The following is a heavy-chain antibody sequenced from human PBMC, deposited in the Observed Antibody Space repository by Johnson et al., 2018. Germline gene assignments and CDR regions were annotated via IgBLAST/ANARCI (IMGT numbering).Heavy chain of an antibody. D-gene: IGHD2-21*02. CDR1: GFTFRNYT. CDR3: ARDWSVHCGGDCYPESFQH. Sequence: VQLVESGGGLVKPGGSLRLSCAASGFTFRNYTMNWVRQAPGKGLEWVSSLSSSSSYIYYADSVQGRFTISRDNARNSLYLLMSSLRIEDTAVYYCARDWSVHCGGDCYPESFQHWGQGTLVTVSS. J-gene: IGHJ1*01. CDR2: LSSSSSYI. V-gene: IGHV3-21*01.